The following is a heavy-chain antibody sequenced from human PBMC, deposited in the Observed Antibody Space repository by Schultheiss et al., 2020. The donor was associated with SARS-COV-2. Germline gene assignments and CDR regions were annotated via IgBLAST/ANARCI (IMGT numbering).Heavy chain of an antibody. Sequence: GGSLRLSCAASGFTFSSYGMHWVRQAPGKGLEWVAVISYDGSNKYYADSVKGRFTISRDNSKNTLYLQMNSLRAEDTALYYCAKVISDVLYYYYYGMDVWGQGTTVTVSS. CDR3: AKVISDVLYYYYYGMDV. J-gene: IGHJ6*02. V-gene: IGHV3-30*18. D-gene: IGHD2-8*01. CDR2: ISYDGSNK. CDR1: GFTFSSYG.